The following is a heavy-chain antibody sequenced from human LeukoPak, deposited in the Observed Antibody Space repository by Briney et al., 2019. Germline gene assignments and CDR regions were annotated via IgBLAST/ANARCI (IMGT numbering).Heavy chain of an antibody. J-gene: IGHJ4*02. D-gene: IGHD5-12*01. CDR3: ARGRVTYSGYDFPYYFDY. CDR2: IHSGGTT. V-gene: IGHV3-53*01. Sequence: GVSLRLSCAASGFTVSNNFMSWVRQAPGKGLEWVSVIHSGGTTYYADSVKGRFTISRDNSRNTLYLQMNSLRAEDTAVYYCARGRVTYSGYDFPYYFDYWGQGTLVTVSS. CDR1: GFTVSNNF.